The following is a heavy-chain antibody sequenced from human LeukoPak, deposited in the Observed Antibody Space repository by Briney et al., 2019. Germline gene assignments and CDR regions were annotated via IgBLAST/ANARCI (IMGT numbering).Heavy chain of an antibody. Sequence: SETLSLTCTVSGGSISSYYWSWIRQPAGKGLEWIGRIYTSGSTNYNPSLKSRVTISVDTSKNQFSLKLSSVTAADTAVYFCARHMGTYYDFWTGYSKPRPFDYWGQGTLVTVSS. V-gene: IGHV4-4*07. CDR3: ARHMGTYYDFWTGYSKPRPFDY. D-gene: IGHD3-3*01. CDR2: IYTSGST. CDR1: GGSISSYY. J-gene: IGHJ4*02.